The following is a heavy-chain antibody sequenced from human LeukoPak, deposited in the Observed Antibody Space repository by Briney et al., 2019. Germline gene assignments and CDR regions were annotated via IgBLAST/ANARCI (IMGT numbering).Heavy chain of an antibody. J-gene: IGHJ3*02. CDR1: GGSFSDYY. Sequence: SETLSLTCAVYGGSFSDYYWSWIRQSPGKGLEWIGEINHSGSTNYNPSLKSRVTISVDTSKNQFSLRLRSVTAADTTVYYCARGRGIRYTRRGTFDIWGQGTMVTVSS. V-gene: IGHV4-34*01. CDR2: INHSGST. D-gene: IGHD3-16*02. CDR3: ARGRGIRYTRRGTFDI.